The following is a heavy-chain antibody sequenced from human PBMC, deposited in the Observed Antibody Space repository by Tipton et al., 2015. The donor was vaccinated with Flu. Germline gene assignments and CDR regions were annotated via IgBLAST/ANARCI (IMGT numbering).Heavy chain of an antibody. J-gene: IGHJ5*01. V-gene: IGHV4-38-2*02. D-gene: IGHD4-11*01. CDR3: ARRDYSNYVSEPKNWFDP. CDR2: IHRSGNT. Sequence: TLSLTCTVSRDSMRSDYFWGWIRQPPGKGLEWLGNIHRSGNTYYNSSLKGRVTISLDKPNNQFSLRLVSVTATDTAVYYCARRDYSNYVSEPKNWFDPWGQGILVTVSS. CDR1: RDSMRSDYF.